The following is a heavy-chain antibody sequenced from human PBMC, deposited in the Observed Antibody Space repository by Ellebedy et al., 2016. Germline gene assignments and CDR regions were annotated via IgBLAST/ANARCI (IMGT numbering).Heavy chain of an antibody. CDR1: GGSVSSDY. D-gene: IGHD6-19*01. Sequence: GSLRLSCNVSGGSVSSDYWNWIRRPPGKGLEWIGYVFHTGTANYNPSLKSRVTMSVDTSKSQFSLRLTSVTAADTAVYYCAKWNGGWYAFEVWGQGTMVTVSS. CDR3: AKWNGGWYAFEV. CDR2: VFHTGTA. V-gene: IGHV4-59*02. J-gene: IGHJ3*01.